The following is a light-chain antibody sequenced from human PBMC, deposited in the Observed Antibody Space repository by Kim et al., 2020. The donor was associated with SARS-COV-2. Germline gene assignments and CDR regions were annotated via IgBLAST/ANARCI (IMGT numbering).Light chain of an antibody. Sequence: VMTQSPATLSLSPGERAILSYRASQSIGTNLAWYHQKPGQAPRLLIYGASTRATGVPARISGSASGSDFTLTISSLQSGDFGTYYCQQYNNWFPYTFGQGTKLEI. CDR3: QQYNNWFPYT. CDR2: GAS. J-gene: IGKJ2*01. CDR1: QSIGTN. V-gene: IGKV3-15*01.